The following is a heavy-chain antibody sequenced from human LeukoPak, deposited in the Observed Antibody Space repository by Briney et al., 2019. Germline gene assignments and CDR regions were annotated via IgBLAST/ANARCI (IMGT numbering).Heavy chain of an antibody. CDR2: INPYSGGT. J-gene: IGHJ5*02. CDR3: ARADRLHGGPYLIGP. CDR1: GYSFTDYY. V-gene: IGHV1-2*02. Sequence: VASVKVSCKTSGYSFTDYYMHWVRKAPGQGLEWMGWINPYSGGTSSAQKFQGRVTMTRDTSISTVYMQVSWLTSDDTAIYYCARADRLHGGPYLIGPWGQGTLVTVSS. D-gene: IGHD3-16*01.